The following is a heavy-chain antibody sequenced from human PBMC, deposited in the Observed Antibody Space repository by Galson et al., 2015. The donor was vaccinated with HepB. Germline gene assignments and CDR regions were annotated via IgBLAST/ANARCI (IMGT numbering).Heavy chain of an antibody. J-gene: IGHJ4*02. CDR2: FDPEDGET. CDR3: AAYDYGGVRSFDY. D-gene: IGHD4-23*01. CDR1: GYTLTELS. V-gene: IGHV1-24*01. Sequence: SVKVSCKVSGYTLTELSMHWVRQAPGKGLEWMGGFDPEDGETIYAQKFQGRVTMTEDTSTDTAYMELSSLRSEDTAVYYCAAYDYGGVRSFDYWGQGTLVTVSS.